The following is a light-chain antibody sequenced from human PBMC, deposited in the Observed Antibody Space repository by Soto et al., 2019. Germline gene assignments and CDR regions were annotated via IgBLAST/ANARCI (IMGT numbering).Light chain of an antibody. Sequence: DIQMTQFPSTLSASVGDRVTITCRASQTTNTWLAWYQQKPGTAPKLLIYDASSLEGGVPSRFSASGSETEFTLTISSLQPDDLATYYCQQYISYPYTFGQGTKVDIK. CDR2: DAS. CDR1: QTTNTW. J-gene: IGKJ2*01. CDR3: QQYISYPYT. V-gene: IGKV1-5*01.